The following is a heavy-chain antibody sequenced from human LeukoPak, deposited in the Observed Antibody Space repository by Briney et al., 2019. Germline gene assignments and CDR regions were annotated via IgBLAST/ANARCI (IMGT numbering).Heavy chain of an antibody. D-gene: IGHD3-3*01. CDR1: GGTFSSYA. CDR3: ARDLGFLEWLPLDY. V-gene: IGHV1-69*13. J-gene: IGHJ4*02. Sequence: ASVKVSCKASGGTFSSYAISWVRQAPGQGLEWMGGIIPIFGTANYAQKSQGRVTITADESTSTAYMEPSSLRSEDTAVYYCARDLGFLEWLPLDYWGQGTLVTVSS. CDR2: IIPIFGTA.